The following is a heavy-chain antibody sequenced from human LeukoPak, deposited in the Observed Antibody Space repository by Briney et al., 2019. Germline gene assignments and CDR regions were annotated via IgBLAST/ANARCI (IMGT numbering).Heavy chain of an antibody. CDR1: GFTFSDYY. CDR3: AREGIWQQLDGYYFDY. J-gene: IGHJ4*02. D-gene: IGHD6-13*01. V-gene: IGHV3-11*04. Sequence: GGTLRLSCAASGFTFSDYYMSWIRQAPGKGLEWVSYISSSGNTIYYADSVKGRFTISRDNAKNSLCLQMNSLRAEDTAVYYCAREGIWQQLDGYYFDYWGQGTLVTVSS. CDR2: ISSSGNTI.